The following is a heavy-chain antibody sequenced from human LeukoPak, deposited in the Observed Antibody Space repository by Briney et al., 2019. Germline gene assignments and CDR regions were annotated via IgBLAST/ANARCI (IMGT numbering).Heavy chain of an antibody. CDR2: IKSKTNDETT. CDR3: TAGTGYSDHDY. CDR1: GFTFNSYV. J-gene: IGHJ4*02. Sequence: GGSLRLSCAASGFTFNSYVMHWVRQAPGKGLEWVARIKSKTNDETTDYAAPVKGRFTISRDDSKNTLYLQMNSLKTEDTAVYYCTAGTGYSDHDYWGQGTLVTVSS. D-gene: IGHD5-12*01. V-gene: IGHV3-15*01.